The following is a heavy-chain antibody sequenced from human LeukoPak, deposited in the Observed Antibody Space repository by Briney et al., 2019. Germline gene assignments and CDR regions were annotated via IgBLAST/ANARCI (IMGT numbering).Heavy chain of an antibody. CDR2: IYPADSDT. CDR3: ARRVDSYWFFDY. Sequence: GESLKISCRVSGYIFTNYWIGWVRQMPGKGLESMGIIYPADSDTTYSPSFQGQVTISADKSIDTVYLQWSSLKASDTAMYYCARRVDSYWFFDYWGQGTLVTVSS. D-gene: IGHD1-26*01. J-gene: IGHJ4*02. V-gene: IGHV5-51*01. CDR1: GYIFTNYW.